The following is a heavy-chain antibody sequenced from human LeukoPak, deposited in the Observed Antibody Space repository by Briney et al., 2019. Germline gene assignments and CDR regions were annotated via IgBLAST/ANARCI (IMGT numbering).Heavy chain of an antibody. CDR1: GGSVSSYY. D-gene: IGHD3-22*01. V-gene: IGHV4-59*08. Sequence: SETLFLTCTVSGGSVSSYYWGWIRQFPGKGLDFIGFTYHTATSNYNPSLKSRVSMSIDMSKNALYLNLSSVTAADTAIYYCARHSSGFYSPFFDYWGRGALVTVSS. J-gene: IGHJ4*02. CDR3: ARHSSGFYSPFFDY. CDR2: TYHTATS.